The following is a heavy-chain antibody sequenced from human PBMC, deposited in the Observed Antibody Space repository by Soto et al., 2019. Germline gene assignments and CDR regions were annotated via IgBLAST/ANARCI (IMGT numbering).Heavy chain of an antibody. Sequence: XESLQLSCSASGFTFSSYAMHWVRQAPGKGLEYVSAISSNGGSTYYADSVKGRFTISRDNSKNTLYLQMSSLRAEDTAVYYCVKERVAVAGNYFDYWGQGTLVTVSS. CDR2: ISSNGGST. CDR3: VKERVAVAGNYFDY. V-gene: IGHV3-64D*06. D-gene: IGHD6-19*01. CDR1: GFTFSSYA. J-gene: IGHJ4*02.